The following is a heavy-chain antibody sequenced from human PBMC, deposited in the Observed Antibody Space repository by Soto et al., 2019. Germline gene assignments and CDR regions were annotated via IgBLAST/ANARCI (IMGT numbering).Heavy chain of an antibody. D-gene: IGHD3-9*01. CDR1: GYTFTSYY. J-gene: IGHJ4*02. V-gene: IGHV1-46*01. CDR3: ARDLAALRYFDWLSFDY. Sequence: ASVKVSCKASGYTFTSYYMHWVRQAPGQGLEWMGIINPSGGSTSYAQKFQGRVTITADESTSTAYMELSSLRSEDTAVYYCARDLAALRYFDWLSFDYWGQGTLVTVSS. CDR2: INPSGGST.